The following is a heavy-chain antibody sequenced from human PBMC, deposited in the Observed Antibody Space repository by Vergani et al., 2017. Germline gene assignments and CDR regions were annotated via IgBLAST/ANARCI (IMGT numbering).Heavy chain of an antibody. D-gene: IGHD2-21*02. J-gene: IGHJ5*02. CDR3: AKYLGDSTDGLRDT. CDR2: IGKDGINT. CDR1: GFTFSNFG. V-gene: IGHV3-30*02. Sequence: QVQLVESAGGVVQPGGSLRLSCAASGFTFSNFGMHWIRQAPGTGLEWLEYIGKDGINTRYRDAVKGRFTVSRDNSKDIRYLQMDSLRSEDTALYYGAKYLGDSTDGLRDTGGAGTLVIVSS.